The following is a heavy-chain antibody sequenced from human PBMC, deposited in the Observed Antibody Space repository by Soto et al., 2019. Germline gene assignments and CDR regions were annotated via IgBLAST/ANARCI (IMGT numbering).Heavy chain of an antibody. CDR3: ARTVDYGDYRDDY. CDR1: GFTFSSYG. V-gene: IGHV3-33*01. J-gene: IGHJ4*02. D-gene: IGHD4-17*01. CDR2: IWCDGSNK. Sequence: QVQLVESGGGVVQPGRSLRLSCAASGFTFSSYGMHWVRQAPGKGLEWVAVIWCDGSNKYYADSVKGRFTISRDNSKNTLYLQMNSLRAEDTAVYYCARTVDYGDYRDDYWGQGTLVTVSS.